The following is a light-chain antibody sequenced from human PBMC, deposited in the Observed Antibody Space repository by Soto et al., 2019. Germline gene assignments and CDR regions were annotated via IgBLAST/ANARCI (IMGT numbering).Light chain of an antibody. CDR3: AAWDDSLNGVV. CDR2: SND. V-gene: IGLV1-44*01. J-gene: IGLJ2*01. Sequence: QSVLTQPPSASGTPGQRVTISCSGSNSNIRSHTVHWFRQVPGTAPKLLIYSNDQRPSGVPDRFSGSKSGTSVSLAISGLQSEDEADYYCAAWDDSLNGVVFGGGTKLTVL. CDR1: NSNIRSHT.